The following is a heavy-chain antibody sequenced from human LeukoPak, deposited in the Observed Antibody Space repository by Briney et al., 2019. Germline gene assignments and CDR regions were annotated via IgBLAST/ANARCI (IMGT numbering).Heavy chain of an antibody. Sequence: SETLSLTCTVSGGSISSYYWSWIRQPPGKGLQWIGYIYYSGSTNYNPSLKSRVTISVDTSKNQFSLKLSSVTAADTAVYYCARGVGSSSWHRNYYYYGMDVWGQGTTVTVSS. CDR1: GGSISSYY. CDR2: IYYSGST. J-gene: IGHJ6*02. V-gene: IGHV4-59*01. CDR3: ARGVGSSSWHRNYYYYGMDV. D-gene: IGHD6-13*01.